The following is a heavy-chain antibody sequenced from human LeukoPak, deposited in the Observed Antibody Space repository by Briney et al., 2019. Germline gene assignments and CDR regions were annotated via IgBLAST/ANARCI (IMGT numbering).Heavy chain of an antibody. J-gene: IGHJ4*02. CDR3: ARGEKAKQPLVY. V-gene: IGHV1-8*01. CDR1: GYTFTNYD. Sequence: GASVKVSCKASGYTFTNYDINWVRQAPGQGLEWMAWMNPSSGNTGYAQKFQGRITLTRNTSISTAYMELSSLASADTAVYYCARGEKAKQPLVYWGQGTLVTVYS. D-gene: IGHD2-8*02. CDR2: MNPSSGNT.